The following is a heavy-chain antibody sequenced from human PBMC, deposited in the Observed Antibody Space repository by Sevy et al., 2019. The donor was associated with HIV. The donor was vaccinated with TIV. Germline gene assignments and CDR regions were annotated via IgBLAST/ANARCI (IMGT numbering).Heavy chain of an antibody. CDR2: ISGSGVST. J-gene: IGHJ2*01. CDR1: GISFNNYA. V-gene: IGHV3-23*01. D-gene: IGHD3-3*01. Sequence: GGSLRLSCAASGISFNNYAMSWVRQAPGKGLEWVSAISGSGVSTYYADSVKDRFTISRDNSKNTFYLQMNSLRAEETSVYYWVQDGSVDITILGLNIRNYWYFDFWGHGTLVTVSS. CDR3: VQDGSVDITILGLNIRNYWYFDF.